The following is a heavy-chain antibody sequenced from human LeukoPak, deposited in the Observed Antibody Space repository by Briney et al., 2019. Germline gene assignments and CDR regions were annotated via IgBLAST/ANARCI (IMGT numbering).Heavy chain of an antibody. D-gene: IGHD1-14*01. CDR3: ARGITGTDAFDI. CDR2: MNPNSGNT. Sequence: ASVKVSCKASGYTFTSYDINWVRQATGQGLEWMGWMNPNSGNTGYAQKFQGRVTITRNTSISTAYMEPSSLRSEDTAVYYCARGITGTDAFDIWGQGTMVTVSS. J-gene: IGHJ3*02. V-gene: IGHV1-8*03. CDR1: GYTFTSYD.